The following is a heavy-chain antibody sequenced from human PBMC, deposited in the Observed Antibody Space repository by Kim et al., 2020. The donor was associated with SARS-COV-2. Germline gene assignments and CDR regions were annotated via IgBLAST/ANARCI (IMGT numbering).Heavy chain of an antibody. CDR1: GFTFSSYG. J-gene: IGHJ6*02. CDR3: ARDRVRGVINYYYGMDV. CDR2: IWYDGSNK. Sequence: GGSLRLSCAASGFTFSSYGMHWVRQAPGKGLEWVAVIWYDGSNKYYADSVKGRFTISRDNSKNTLYLQMNSLRAEDTAVYYCARDRVRGVINYYYGMDVWGQGTTVTVSS. V-gene: IGHV3-33*01. D-gene: IGHD3-10*01.